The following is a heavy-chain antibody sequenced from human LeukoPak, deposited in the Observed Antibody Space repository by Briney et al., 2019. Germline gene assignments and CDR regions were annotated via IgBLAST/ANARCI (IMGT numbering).Heavy chain of an antibody. CDR3: ARSDYGSGNYYWSLDY. D-gene: IGHD3-10*01. CDR2: IHHSGST. J-gene: IGHJ4*02. V-gene: IGHV4-34*01. Sequence: SETLSLTCAVYGGSISGYYWSWIRQPPGKGLEWIAEIHHSGSTNYNPSLKSRVTISIDTSKNQFSLRLSSVTAADTAVYYCARSDYGSGNYYWSLDYWGQGTLVTVSS. CDR1: GGSISGYY.